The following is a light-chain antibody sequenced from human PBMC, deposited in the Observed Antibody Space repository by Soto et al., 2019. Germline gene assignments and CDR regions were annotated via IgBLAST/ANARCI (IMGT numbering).Light chain of an antibody. CDR1: QDVSTY. CDR3: QQRRNWPRT. Sequence: EIVLTQSPATLSLSPGDRATLSCRASQDVSTYFAWYQQKPGLAPRLLIYDVSNRATGIPARFSGSGSGTDFTLTISSLEPEDFAVYYCQQRRNWPRTFGQGTKLEIK. CDR2: DVS. J-gene: IGKJ2*01. V-gene: IGKV3-11*01.